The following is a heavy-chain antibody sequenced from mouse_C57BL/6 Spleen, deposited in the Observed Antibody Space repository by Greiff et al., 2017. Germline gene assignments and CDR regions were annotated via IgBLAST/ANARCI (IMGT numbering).Heavy chain of an antibody. CDR3: ATSHYYGSSSDYFDY. V-gene: IGHV1-81*01. J-gene: IGHJ2*01. D-gene: IGHD1-1*01. CDR2: IYPRSGNT. CDR1: GYTFTSYG. Sequence: QVQLQQSGAELARPGASVKLSCKASGYTFTSYGISWVKQRTGQGLEWIGEIYPRSGNTYYNEKFKGKATLTADKSSSTAYMELRSLTSEDSAVYFCATSHYYGSSSDYFDYWGQGTTLTVSS.